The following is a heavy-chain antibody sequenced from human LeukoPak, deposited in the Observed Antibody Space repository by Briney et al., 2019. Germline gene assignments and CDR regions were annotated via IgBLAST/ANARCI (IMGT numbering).Heavy chain of an antibody. J-gene: IGHJ3*02. CDR3: AKDGPYSRAFDI. D-gene: IGHD2-21*01. Sequence: PGGSLRLSCAASGFTFSSYGMHWVRQAPGKGLEWVAFIRYDGSNKYYADSVKGRFTISRDNSKNTLYLQMNSLRAEDTAVYYCAKDGPYSRAFDIWGQGTMVTVSS. V-gene: IGHV3-30*02. CDR2: IRYDGSNK. CDR1: GFTFSSYG.